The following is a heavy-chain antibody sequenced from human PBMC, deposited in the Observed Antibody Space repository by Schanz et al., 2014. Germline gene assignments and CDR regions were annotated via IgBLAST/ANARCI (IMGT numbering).Heavy chain of an antibody. D-gene: IGHD1-1*01. J-gene: IGHJ2*01. CDR2: ISYSGST. V-gene: IGHV4-31*03. CDR1: GGSVSSGGDY. CDR3: ARDTTWRLDL. Sequence: QVQLQESGPGLVKPSQTLSLTCTVSGGSVSSGGDYWSWIRQHPGKGLEWIGFISYSGSTYYNPSLKSRVTISVDPSKTQFSLTLTSLTAADTAVYYCARDTTWRLDLWGRGTLVTVSS.